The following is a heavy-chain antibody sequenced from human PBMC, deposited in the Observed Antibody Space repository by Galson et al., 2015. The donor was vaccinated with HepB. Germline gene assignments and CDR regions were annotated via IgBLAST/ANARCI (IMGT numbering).Heavy chain of an antibody. D-gene: IGHD7-27*01. V-gene: IGHV3-23*01. Sequence: SLRLSCAASGFTFSNYGMSWVRQAPGKGLEWVSRMSSNNHNAGYADSVRGRFTISRDSSKNTLYLQMDSPRAEATALYYCAREVVFGSLQPPPPGFKRFFCLSRNWDYSLHQGPIGLPPGTLLQEHLWG. J-gene: IGHJ6*01. CDR1: GFTFSNYG. CDR3: AREVVFGSLQPPPPGFKRFFCLSRNWDYSLHQGPIGLPPGTLLQEHL. CDR2: MSSNNHNA.